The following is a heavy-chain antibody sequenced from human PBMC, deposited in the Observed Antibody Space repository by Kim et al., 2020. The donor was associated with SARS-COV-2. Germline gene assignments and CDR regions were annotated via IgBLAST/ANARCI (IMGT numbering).Heavy chain of an antibody. D-gene: IGHD6-19*01. J-gene: IGHJ4*02. Sequence: SETLSLTCAVSGGSISSSNWWCWVRQPPGKGLEWIGEIYHSGSTNYNPSLKSRVTISVDKSKNQFSLKLSSVTAADTAVYYCARFSGWYLNVGGYYFDYWGQGTLVTVSS. CDR1: GGSISSSNW. V-gene: IGHV4-4*02. CDR3: ARFSGWYLNVGGYYFDY. CDR2: IYHSGST.